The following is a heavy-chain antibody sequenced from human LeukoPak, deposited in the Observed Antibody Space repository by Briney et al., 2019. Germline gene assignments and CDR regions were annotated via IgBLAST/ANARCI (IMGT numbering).Heavy chain of an antibody. V-gene: IGHV3-30*18. CDR3: AKARSRIQLWLLDY. J-gene: IGHJ4*02. D-gene: IGHD5-18*01. Sequence: GGSLRLSCAASGFTFSSYGMHWVRQAPGKGLEWVAVISYDGSNKYYADSVKGRFTISRDNSKNTLYLQMNSLRAEDTAVYYCAKARSRIQLWLLDYWGQGTLVTVSS. CDR2: ISYDGSNK. CDR1: GFTFSSYG.